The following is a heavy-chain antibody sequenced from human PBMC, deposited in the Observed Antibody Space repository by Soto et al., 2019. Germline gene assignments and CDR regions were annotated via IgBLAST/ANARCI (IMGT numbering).Heavy chain of an antibody. CDR3: AAVGAIPSYFDY. CDR1: GFTFTSSA. CDR2: IVVGSGNT. V-gene: IGHV1-58*01. J-gene: IGHJ4*02. Sequence: SVKVSCKASGFTFTSSAVLWVRQARGQRLEWIGWIVVGSGNTNYAQKFQERVTITRDMSTSTAYMELSSLRSEDTAVYYCAAVGAIPSYFDYWGQGTLVTVSS. D-gene: IGHD1-26*01.